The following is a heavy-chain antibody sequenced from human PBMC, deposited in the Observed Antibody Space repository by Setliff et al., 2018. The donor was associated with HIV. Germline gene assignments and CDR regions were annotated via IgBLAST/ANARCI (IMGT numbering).Heavy chain of an antibody. J-gene: IGHJ4*02. CDR1: GGSISSSNYY. CDR2: IYYSGST. Sequence: PSETLSLTCTVSGGSISSSNYYWGWIRQPPGKGLEWIGNIYYSGSTYYNPPLKSRVTISVDTSKNQFSLKLSSVTAADTAVYYCATWGRNNWNYFSYWGQGTLVTVSS. D-gene: IGHD1-20*01. V-gene: IGHV4-39*07. CDR3: ATWGRNNWNYFSY.